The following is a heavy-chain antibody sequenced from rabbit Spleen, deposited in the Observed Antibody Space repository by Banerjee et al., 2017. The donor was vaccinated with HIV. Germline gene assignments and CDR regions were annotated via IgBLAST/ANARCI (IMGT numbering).Heavy chain of an antibody. CDR1: GFDLSNYG. CDR3: VRDQAGDAGYGPFYFSL. J-gene: IGHJ4*01. CDR2: IDPLFGNT. D-gene: IGHD4-2*01. V-gene: IGHV1S8*01. Sequence: QELLVESGGGLVQPGGSLKLSCKASGFDLSNYGVTWVRQAPGKGLEWIGYIDPLFGNTCHGRRVNGRFTISSHNAQKTLYLQLNSLTAADTATYFCVRDQAGDAGYGPFYFSLWGPGTLVTV.